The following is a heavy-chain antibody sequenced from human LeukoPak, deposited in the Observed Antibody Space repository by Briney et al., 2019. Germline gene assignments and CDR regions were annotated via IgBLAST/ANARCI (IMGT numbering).Heavy chain of an antibody. CDR3: VAGWGWLPDY. Sequence: GGSLRLSCAPSGFTFSRHGMHWVRQAPGKGLEWVANIKKDGSEKYYLDSVKGRFTISRDNAKNSLYLQMNSLSAEDMALYYCVAGWGWLPDYWGRGTLVTVSS. CDR1: GFTFSRHG. CDR2: IKKDGSEK. J-gene: IGHJ4*02. V-gene: IGHV3-7*05. D-gene: IGHD3-16*01.